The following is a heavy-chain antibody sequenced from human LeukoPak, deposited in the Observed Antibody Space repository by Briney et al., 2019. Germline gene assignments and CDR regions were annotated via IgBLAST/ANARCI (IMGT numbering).Heavy chain of an antibody. CDR1: GGSISSYY. J-gene: IGHJ5*02. Sequence: SETLSLTCTVSGGSISSYYWGWIRQPPGSGLEWIGFIYYSGTTNYNPSLKSRVTISVDTSKNQFSLKLSSVTAADTAVYYCATYSGTYKNWFDPWGQGTLVTVSS. CDR3: ATYSGTYKNWFDP. CDR2: IYYSGTT. D-gene: IGHD1-26*01. V-gene: IGHV4-59*01.